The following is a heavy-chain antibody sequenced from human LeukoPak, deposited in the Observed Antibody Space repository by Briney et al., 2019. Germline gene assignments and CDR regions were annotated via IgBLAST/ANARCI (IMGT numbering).Heavy chain of an antibody. D-gene: IGHD6-13*01. CDR1: GFTFSSYG. V-gene: IGHV3-30*18. CDR3: AKVDYLGESAAGYYFDY. Sequence: PGRSLRLSCAASGFTFSSYGMHWVRQAPGKGLEWVAVISYDGSNKYYADSVKGRFTTSRDNSKNTLYLQMNSLRAEDTAVYYCAKVDYLGESAAGYYFDYWGQGTLVTVSS. J-gene: IGHJ4*02. CDR2: ISYDGSNK.